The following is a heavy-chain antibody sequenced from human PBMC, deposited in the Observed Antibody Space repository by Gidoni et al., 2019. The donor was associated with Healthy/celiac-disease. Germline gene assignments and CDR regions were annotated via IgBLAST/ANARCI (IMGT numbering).Heavy chain of an antibody. CDR3: ARETGTNWFDP. CDR2: IYHSGST. D-gene: IGHD1-1*01. Sequence: QLQLQESGSGRVKPSQTLALTCAVAGGSISSGGYPWSWIRQPPGKGLEWIWYIYHSGSTYSTPSLQSRVTISVDRSKNQFSLKLSSVPAADTAVYYCARETGTNWFDPWGQGTLVTVSS. CDR1: GGSISSGGYP. J-gene: IGHJ5*02. V-gene: IGHV4-30-2*01.